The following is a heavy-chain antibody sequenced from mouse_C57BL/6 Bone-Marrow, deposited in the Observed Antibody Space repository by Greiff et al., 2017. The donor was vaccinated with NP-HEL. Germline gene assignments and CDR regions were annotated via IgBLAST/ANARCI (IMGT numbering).Heavy chain of an antibody. CDR2: IYIGNGYT. Sequence: EVQLQQSGAELVRPGSSVKMSCKTSGYTFTSYGINWVKQRPGQGLEWIGYIYIGNGYTEYNEKFKGKATLTSDTSSSTAYMQLSSLTSEDSAIYVCASQGGTTERWITDAMDYWGQGTAVTVSS. CDR3: ASQGGTTERWITDAMDY. V-gene: IGHV1-58*01. J-gene: IGHJ4*01. D-gene: IGHD1-1*01. CDR1: GYTFTSYG.